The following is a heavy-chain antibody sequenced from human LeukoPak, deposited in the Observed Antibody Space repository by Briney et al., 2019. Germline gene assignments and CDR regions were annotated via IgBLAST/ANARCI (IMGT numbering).Heavy chain of an antibody. CDR1: SDSINGHY. D-gene: IGHD6-19*01. Sequence: SETLSLTCTISSDSINGHYWSWIRQPPGKRLEWIGDIHYKGSTNYNLSLKSRVTISVDTSKNHLSLNLTPVLAADTAIYYCARRDTGWNYCDYWGQGILVTVSS. CDR3: ARRDTGWNYCDY. J-gene: IGHJ4*02. CDR2: IHYKGST. V-gene: IGHV4-59*08.